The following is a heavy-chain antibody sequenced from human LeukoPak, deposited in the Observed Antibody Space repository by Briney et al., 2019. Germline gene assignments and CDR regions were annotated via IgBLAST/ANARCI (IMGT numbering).Heavy chain of an antibody. J-gene: IGHJ4*02. V-gene: IGHV3-9*01. CDR1: GFTLDDYA. CDR2: ISWNSGSI. CDR3: ARDPDCSGGSCYSDY. D-gene: IGHD2-15*01. Sequence: GGSLRLSCAASGFTLDDYAMHWVRQAPGKGLEWVSGISWNSGSIGYADSVKGRFTISRDNAKNSLYLQMNSLRAEDTAVYYCARDPDCSGGSCYSDYWGQGTLVTVSS.